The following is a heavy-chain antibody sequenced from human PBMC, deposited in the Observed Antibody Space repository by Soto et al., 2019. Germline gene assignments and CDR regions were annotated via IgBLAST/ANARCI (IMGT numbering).Heavy chain of an antibody. J-gene: IGHJ5*02. CDR2: IDPLDSQT. V-gene: IGHV5-10-1*01. CDR3: TRHAVITCGGVIVPHWFDP. D-gene: IGHD3-16*02. Sequence: GESLKISCEGSGYRFASYWITWVRHVPGKDLEWMGRIDPLDSQTNYSASFEGHVTFSADKSINTAFLQWSSLRASDTATYFCTRHAVITCGGVIVPHWFDPWGQGTPVRVS. CDR1: GYRFASYW.